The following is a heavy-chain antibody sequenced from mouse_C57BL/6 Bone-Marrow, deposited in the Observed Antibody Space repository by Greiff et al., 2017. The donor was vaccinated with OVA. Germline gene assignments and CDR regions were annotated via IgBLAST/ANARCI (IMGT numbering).Heavy chain of an antibody. CDR2: ISNGGGST. V-gene: IGHV5-12*01. Sequence: EVKLMESGGGLVQPGGSLKLSCAASGFTFSDYYMYWVRQTPEKRLEWVAYISNGGGSTYYPDTVKGRFTISRDNAKNTLYLQRSRLKSEDTAMYYCARQGGNYMYYFDYGGQGTTLTVSS. CDR3: ARQGGNYMYYFDY. D-gene: IGHD2-1*01. J-gene: IGHJ2*01. CDR1: GFTFSDYY.